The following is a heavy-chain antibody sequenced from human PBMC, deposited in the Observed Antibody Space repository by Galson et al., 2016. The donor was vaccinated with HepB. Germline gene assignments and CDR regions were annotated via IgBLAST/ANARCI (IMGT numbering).Heavy chain of an antibody. J-gene: IGHJ4*02. CDR3: ARRAAAVQENFDY. CDR1: GYSFTHYW. CDR2: IYPGDSDT. Sequence: QSGADVTTPGESLKISCKGSGYSFTHYWIAWVRQMSGKGLEWMGIIYPGDSDTQYSPSFQAPVTISADDSISPAYLPWSSLKASDTAIYYGARRAAAVQENFDYWGQGTLVTVSS. V-gene: IGHV5-51*01. D-gene: IGHD6-13*01.